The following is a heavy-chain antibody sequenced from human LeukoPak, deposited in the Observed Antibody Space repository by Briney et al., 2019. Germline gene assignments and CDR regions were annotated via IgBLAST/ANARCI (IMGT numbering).Heavy chain of an antibody. V-gene: IGHV3-48*03. CDR2: ISSSGSTI. Sequence: GGSLRLSCVASGFTFSSYEMNWVRQAPGKGLEWVSYISSSGSTIYYADSVKGRFTISRDNAKNSLYLQMNSLRAEDTAVYYCARGPAASGYYDSRGRYGYFDYWGQGTLVTVSS. CDR1: GFTFSSYE. CDR3: ARGPAASGYYDSRGRYGYFDY. D-gene: IGHD3-22*01. J-gene: IGHJ4*02.